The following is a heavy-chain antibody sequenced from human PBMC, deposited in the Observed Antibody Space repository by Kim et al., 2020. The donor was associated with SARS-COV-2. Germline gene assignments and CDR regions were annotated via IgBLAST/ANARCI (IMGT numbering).Heavy chain of an antibody. CDR1: GFTFSSYA. D-gene: IGHD3-22*01. CDR3: AKEGPGLYYDSSGYFDY. J-gene: IGHJ4*02. V-gene: IGHV3-23*01. CDR2: ISGSGGST. Sequence: GGSLRLSCAASGFTFSSYAMSWVRQAPGKGLEWVSAISGSGGSTYYADSVKGRFTISRDNSKNTLYLQMNSLRAEDTAVYYCAKEGPGLYYDSSGYFDYWGQGTLVTVSS.